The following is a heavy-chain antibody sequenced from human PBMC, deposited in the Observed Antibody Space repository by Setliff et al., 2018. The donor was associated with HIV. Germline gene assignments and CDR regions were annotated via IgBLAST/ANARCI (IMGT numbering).Heavy chain of an antibody. CDR1: GGSFSGYY. Sequence: SETLSLTCAVYGGSFSGYYWSWIRRPPGKGLEWIGEINHNGSTKYHPSLKSRVTISVNTSKNQFSLKLNSVTAADTAVYYCARGTKYSVAGTRGYYFDSWGQGTLVTVSS. CDR2: INHNGST. D-gene: IGHD6-19*01. V-gene: IGHV4-34*01. J-gene: IGHJ4*02. CDR3: ARGTKYSVAGTRGYYFDS.